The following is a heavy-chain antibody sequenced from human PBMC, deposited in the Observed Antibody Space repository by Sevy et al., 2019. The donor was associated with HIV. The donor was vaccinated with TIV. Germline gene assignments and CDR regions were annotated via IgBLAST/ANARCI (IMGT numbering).Heavy chain of an antibody. CDR2: ISYDGSNK. CDR1: GFTFSSYA. J-gene: IGHJ4*02. Sequence: GGSLRLSCAASGFTFSSYAMHWVHQAPGKGLEWVAVISYDGSNKYYADSVKGRFTISRDNSKNTLYLQMNSLRAEDTAVYYCARDRYCSGGSCYSYYFDYWGQGTLVTVSS. CDR3: ARDRYCSGGSCYSYYFDY. D-gene: IGHD2-15*01. V-gene: IGHV3-30*04.